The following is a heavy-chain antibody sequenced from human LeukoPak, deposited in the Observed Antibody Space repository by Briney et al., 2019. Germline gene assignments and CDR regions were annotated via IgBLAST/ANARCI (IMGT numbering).Heavy chain of an antibody. CDR1: GFTFSSDA. J-gene: IGHJ4*02. CDR3: AKYVVAASTYYFDY. D-gene: IGHD2-15*01. V-gene: IGHV3-23*01. CDR2: ITSGGST. Sequence: PGGTLRLSCAASGFTFSSDAMSWVRQAPGKGLEWVSTITSGGSTYYPDSVKGRITISRDNSKNTLYLQMNSLTADDTAVYYCAKYVVAASTYYFDYWGQGTLVTVPS.